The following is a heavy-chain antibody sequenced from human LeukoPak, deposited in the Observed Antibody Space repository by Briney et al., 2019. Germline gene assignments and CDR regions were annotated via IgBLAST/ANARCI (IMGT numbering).Heavy chain of an antibody. Sequence: GASVKVSCKASGYTFTSYGISWVRQAPGQGLEWMGWISAYNGNTNYAQKLQGRVTMTTDTPTSTAYMELRSLRSDDSAVYYCAREGTYYDSSGDIFDYWGQGTLVTVSS. CDR1: GYTFTSYG. D-gene: IGHD3-22*01. V-gene: IGHV1-18*01. CDR3: AREGTYYDSSGDIFDY. CDR2: ISAYNGNT. J-gene: IGHJ4*02.